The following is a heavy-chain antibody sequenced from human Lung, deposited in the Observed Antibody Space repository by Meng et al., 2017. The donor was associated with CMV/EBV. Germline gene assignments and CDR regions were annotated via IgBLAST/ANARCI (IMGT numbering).Heavy chain of an antibody. CDR3: ARTQIAVEEGGTKTKYYDYGLDV. V-gene: IGHV1-8*02. D-gene: IGHD3-3*01. CDR2: MNANSGNT. CDR1: GYTFSTYD. Sequence: ASVKVSCKASGYTFSTYDINWMRPAPGQGLGWMGWMNANSGNTGYAQRFQGGVSMTRDISTRTTYMGLHSLRSEDTDVYYCARTQIAVEEGGTKTKYYDYGLDVWGQGTTVTVSS. J-gene: IGHJ6*02.